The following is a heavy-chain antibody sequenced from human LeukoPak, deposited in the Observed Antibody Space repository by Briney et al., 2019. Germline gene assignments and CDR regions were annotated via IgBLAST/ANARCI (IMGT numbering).Heavy chain of an antibody. CDR3: ATERGYSGFFDY. J-gene: IGHJ4*02. CDR1: GFTVSSNY. Sequence: GGSLRLSCAASGFTVSSNYVSWVRQAPGKGLEWVSVIYSGGITYYADSVKGRFTISRDDSKNTLSLQMNSLRAEDSAMYYCATERGYSGFFDYWGQGTLVTVSS. D-gene: IGHD5-12*01. CDR2: IYSGGIT. V-gene: IGHV3-53*01.